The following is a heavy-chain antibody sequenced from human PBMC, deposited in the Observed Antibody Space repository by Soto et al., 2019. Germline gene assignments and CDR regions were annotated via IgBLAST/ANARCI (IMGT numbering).Heavy chain of an antibody. CDR3: ARVPPYCGSTSCYVRPQDY. J-gene: IGHJ4*02. V-gene: IGHV3-21*01. CDR1: GFTFSSYS. CDR2: ISSSSSYI. D-gene: IGHD2-2*01. Sequence: GGSLRLSCAASGFTFSSYSMNWVRQAPGKGLEWVSSISSSSSYIYYADSVKGRFTISRDNAKNSLYLQMNSLRAEDTAVYYCARVPPYCGSTSCYVRPQDYWGQGTLVTVSS.